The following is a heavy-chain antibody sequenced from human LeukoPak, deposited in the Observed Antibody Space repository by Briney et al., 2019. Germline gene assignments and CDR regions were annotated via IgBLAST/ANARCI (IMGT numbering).Heavy chain of an antibody. V-gene: IGHV3-21*01. Sequence: PGGSLRLSCAASGFTFSSYSMNWVRQAPGKGLEWVSSISSSSSYIYYADSVKGRFTISRDNAKNSLYLQMNSLRAEDTAVYYCARKGYSYGGFDYWGQGTLVTVSS. CDR3: ARKGYSYGGFDY. D-gene: IGHD5-18*01. CDR1: GFTFSSYS. CDR2: ISSSSSYI. J-gene: IGHJ4*02.